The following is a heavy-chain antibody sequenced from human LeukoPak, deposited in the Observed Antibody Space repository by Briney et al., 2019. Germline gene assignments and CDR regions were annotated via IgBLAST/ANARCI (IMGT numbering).Heavy chain of an antibody. D-gene: IGHD4-23*01. CDR3: ARYGGYPLFDY. CDR1: GFSFRAYT. V-gene: IGHV3-7*05. CDR2: INQNGSEK. J-gene: IGHJ4*02. Sequence: GGSLRLSCAASGFSFRAYTINWVRQAPGKGLEWVAKINQNGSEKFYVDSVKGRFTISRDNAKNSLYLQMNSLRAEDTAVYYCARYGGYPLFDYWGQGTLVTVSS.